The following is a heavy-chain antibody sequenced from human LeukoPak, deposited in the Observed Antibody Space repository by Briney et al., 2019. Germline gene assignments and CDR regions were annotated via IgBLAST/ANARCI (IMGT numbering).Heavy chain of an antibody. Sequence: GGSLRLSCAASGFTFSSYAMSWVRQAPGKGLDWVSAISGSGGSTFYADSLKGRFTISRDNSKNTLYLQMNSLRAEDTPVYYCAKDLSSGWNQYYFDYWGQGTLVTVSS. CDR2: ISGSGGST. CDR3: AKDLSSGWNQYYFDY. J-gene: IGHJ4*02. V-gene: IGHV3-23*01. D-gene: IGHD6-19*01. CDR1: GFTFSSYA.